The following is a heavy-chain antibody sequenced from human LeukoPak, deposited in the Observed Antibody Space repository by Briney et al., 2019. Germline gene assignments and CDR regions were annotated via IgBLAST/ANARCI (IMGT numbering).Heavy chain of an antibody. V-gene: IGHV1-2*02. Sequence: GASVKVSCKASGYTFTGYYMHWVRQAPGQGLEWMGWINPNSGGTNYAQKFQGRVTMTRDTSISTAYMELSRLRSDDTAVYYCANAGCSGGSCYSWNYYYYYMDVWGKGTTVTISS. CDR3: ANAGCSGGSCYSWNYYYYYMDV. D-gene: IGHD2-15*01. J-gene: IGHJ6*03. CDR1: GYTFTGYY. CDR2: INPNSGGT.